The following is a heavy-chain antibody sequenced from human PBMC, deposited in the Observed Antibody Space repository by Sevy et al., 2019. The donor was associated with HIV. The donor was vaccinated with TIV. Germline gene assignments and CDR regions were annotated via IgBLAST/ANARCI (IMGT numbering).Heavy chain of an antibody. CDR2: IMPSGIT. V-gene: IGHV4-34*01. D-gene: IGHD1-26*01. CDR1: GGSLSGYY. CDR3: ARGQWEHPF. Sequence: SETLSLTCAVYGGSLSGYYWSWIRQPPGKGLEWIGEIMPSGITNYNPSLKSRVSISIDTSKNQFALKVNSVTAADTAIYYCARGQWEHPFWGQGTQVTVSS. J-gene: IGHJ4*02.